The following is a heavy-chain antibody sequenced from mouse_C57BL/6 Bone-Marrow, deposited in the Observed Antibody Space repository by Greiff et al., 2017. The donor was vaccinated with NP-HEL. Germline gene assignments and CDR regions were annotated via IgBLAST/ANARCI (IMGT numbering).Heavy chain of an antibody. CDR3: TRVKICGGTMNY. V-gene: IGHV5-9-1*02. CDR2: ISSGGAYI. Sequence: EVQLAESGEGLVKPGGSLKLSCAASGFTFSSYAMSWVRQTPEKRLEWVAYISSGGAYIYYADPVKGRLTFSRDYGKNTLVLQMSSLMSEDTAVYYCTRVKICGGTMNYWGQGTAVSGSS. CDR1: GFTFSSYA. J-gene: IGHJ4*01.